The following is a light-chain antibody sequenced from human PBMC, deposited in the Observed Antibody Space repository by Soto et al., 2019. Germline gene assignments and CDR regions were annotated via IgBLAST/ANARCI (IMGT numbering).Light chain of an antibody. CDR1: QSVVSKF. Sequence: EIVLTQSPATLSLSPGERATLSCRASQSVVSKFFAWYQQKPGQAPRLLIYATSSRATGIPDRFSGSGSGTDFTLTISRLEPEDFAVYYCQQYGSPPMYAFGQGTKLEIK. V-gene: IGKV3-20*01. CDR2: ATS. J-gene: IGKJ2*01. CDR3: QQYGSPPMYA.